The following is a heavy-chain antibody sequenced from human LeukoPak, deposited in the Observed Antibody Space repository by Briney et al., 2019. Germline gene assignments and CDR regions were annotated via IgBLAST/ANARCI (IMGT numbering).Heavy chain of an antibody. Sequence: ASVKVSRKASGYTFTNYGITWVRQATGQGLEWMGWMNPNSGNTGYAQKFQGRVTITRNTSISTAYMELSSLRSEDTAVYYCARGLVRSPNSARGYCSSTSCSPVWGQGTLVTVSS. CDR2: MNPNSGNT. CDR1: GYTFTNYG. V-gene: IGHV1-8*03. D-gene: IGHD2-2*01. J-gene: IGHJ4*02. CDR3: ARGLVRSPNSARGYCSSTSCSPV.